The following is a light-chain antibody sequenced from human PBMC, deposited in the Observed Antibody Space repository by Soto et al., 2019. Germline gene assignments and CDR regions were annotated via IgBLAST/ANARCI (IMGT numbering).Light chain of an antibody. CDR3: SSYTISNTLG. V-gene: IGLV2-14*01. J-gene: IGLJ1*01. Sequence: QSVLTQPASASGSPGQSITISCTGTSSDVGGYNYVSWYQQYPGKAPKLMIYDVSNRPSGVSNRFSGSKSGNTASLTISGLQAEDEADYYCSSYTISNTLGFGSGTKVTVL. CDR1: SSDVGGYNY. CDR2: DVS.